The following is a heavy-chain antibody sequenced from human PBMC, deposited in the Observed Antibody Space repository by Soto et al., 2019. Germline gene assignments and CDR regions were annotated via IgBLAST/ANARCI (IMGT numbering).Heavy chain of an antibody. V-gene: IGHV5-10-1*01. CDR3: VTREDRYCGAPSCPNGL. CDR2: IEPSDSYT. J-gene: IGHJ4*02. Sequence: PGESLKISCKGSGYTFTNFWITWVRQMPGKGLEWMGRIEPSDSYTNYGPSFQGHVSISVDNSINTAYLQWRSLKASDTAMYYCVTREDRYCGAPSCPNGLWGQGTLVTVSS. D-gene: IGHD2-21*01. CDR1: GYTFTNFW.